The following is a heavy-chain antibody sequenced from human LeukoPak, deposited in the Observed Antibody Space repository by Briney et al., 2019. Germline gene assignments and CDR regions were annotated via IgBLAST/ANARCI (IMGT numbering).Heavy chain of an antibody. Sequence: GASVKVSCKASGYTFTSYDINWVRQATGQGLEWMGWMNPNSGNTGYAQKFQDRVTMTRNTSISTAYMELSSLRSEDTAVYYCARAVHCSSTSCYAFDYWGQGTLVTVSS. CDR2: MNPNSGNT. D-gene: IGHD2-2*01. CDR3: ARAVHCSSTSCYAFDY. CDR1: GYTFTSYD. V-gene: IGHV1-8*01. J-gene: IGHJ4*02.